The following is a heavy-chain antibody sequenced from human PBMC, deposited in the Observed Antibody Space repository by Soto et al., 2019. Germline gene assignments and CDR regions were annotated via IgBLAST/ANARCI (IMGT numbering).Heavy chain of an antibody. V-gene: IGHV3-23*01. J-gene: IGHJ4*02. D-gene: IGHD1-26*01. CDR3: AKVGGSYAGFDY. Sequence: LXLSCAAAGFTFSSDAMSWVRQAPGKGLEWVSAISGSCGSTYYADSVKGRFTISRDNSKNTLYLQMNSLRAEDTAVYYCAKVGGSYAGFDYWGQGTMVT. CDR2: ISGSCGST. CDR1: GFTFSSDA.